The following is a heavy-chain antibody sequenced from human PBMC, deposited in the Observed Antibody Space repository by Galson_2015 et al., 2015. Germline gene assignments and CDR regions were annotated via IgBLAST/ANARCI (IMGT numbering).Heavy chain of an antibody. D-gene: IGHD4-17*01. CDR2: INPNSGGT. CDR1: GYTFTGYY. J-gene: IGHJ6*02. Sequence: VMVSCKASGYTFTGYYMHWVRQAPGQGLEWMGRINPNSGGTNYAQKFQGRVTMTRDTSISTAYMELSRLRSDDTAVYYCARLDAGRTVPTGGMDVGGQGTTVPVSS. V-gene: IGHV1-2*06. CDR3: ARLDAGRTVPTGGMDV.